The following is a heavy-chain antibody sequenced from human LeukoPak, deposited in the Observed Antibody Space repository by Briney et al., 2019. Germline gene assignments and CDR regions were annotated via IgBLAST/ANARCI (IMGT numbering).Heavy chain of an antibody. CDR1: GFTFSSYW. V-gene: IGHV3-74*01. D-gene: IGHD6-19*01. CDR3: ARGQWLNAFDI. J-gene: IGHJ3*02. Sequence: GGSLRLSCAASGFTFSSYWMHWVRQAPGKGLVWVSRINSDGSSTTYADSVKGRFTISRDNAKNTLYLQMNTLRAEDTAVYYCARGQWLNAFDIWGQGTMVTVSS. CDR2: INSDGSST.